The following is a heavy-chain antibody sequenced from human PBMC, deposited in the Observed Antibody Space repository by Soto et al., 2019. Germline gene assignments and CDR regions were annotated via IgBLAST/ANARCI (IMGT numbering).Heavy chain of an antibody. D-gene: IGHD6-19*01. Sequence: SETLSLTCAVYGGSFSGYYWSWIRQPPGKGLEWIGEINHSGSTNYNPSLKSRVTISVDTSKNQFSLKLSSVTAADTAVYYCAFHPPRYSSGWFDYWGQGTLVTVSS. CDR2: INHSGST. CDR1: GGSFSGYY. CDR3: AFHPPRYSSGWFDY. J-gene: IGHJ4*02. V-gene: IGHV4-34*01.